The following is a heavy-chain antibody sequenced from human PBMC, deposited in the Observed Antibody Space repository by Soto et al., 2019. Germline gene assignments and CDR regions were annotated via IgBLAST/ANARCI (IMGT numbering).Heavy chain of an antibody. D-gene: IGHD6-13*01. CDR1: GFTFSSYA. V-gene: IGHV3-23*01. J-gene: IGHJ1*01. CDR2: ISGSGGST. CDR3: AKDQVWYSSSWYPQYFQH. Sequence: GGSLRLSCAASGFTFSSYAMSWVRQAPEKGLEWVSAISGSGGSTYYADSVKGRFTISRDNSKNTLYLQMNSLRAEDTAVYYCAKDQVWYSSSWYPQYFQHWGQGTLVTVSS.